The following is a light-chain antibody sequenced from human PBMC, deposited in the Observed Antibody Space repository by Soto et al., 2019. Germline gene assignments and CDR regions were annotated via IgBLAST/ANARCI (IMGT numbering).Light chain of an antibody. J-gene: IGLJ2*01. CDR3: CSYAGSYTYVV. CDR2: DVS. Sequence: QSALTQPRSVSGSPGQSVTISCTGTSSDVGGNNHVSWYQLLPGKTPKVMIYDVSKRPTGVPDRFSGSKSGNTASLTISGLQAEDEADYYCCSYAGSYTYVVFGGGTKLTVL. CDR1: SSDVGGNNH. V-gene: IGLV2-11*01.